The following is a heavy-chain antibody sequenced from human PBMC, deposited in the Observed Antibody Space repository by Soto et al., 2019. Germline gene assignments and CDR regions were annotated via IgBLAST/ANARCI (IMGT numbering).Heavy chain of an antibody. CDR3: AREGSYYDFWSGYPGDYYMDV. CDR2: IKQDGSEK. Sequence: GGSLRLSCAASGFTFSSYWMSWVRQAPGKGLEWVANIKQDGSEKYYVDSVKGRFTISRDNAKNSLYLQMNSLRAEDTAVYYCAREGSYYDFWSGYPGDYYMDVWGKGTTVTVSS. J-gene: IGHJ6*03. CDR1: GFTFSSYW. D-gene: IGHD3-3*01. V-gene: IGHV3-7*01.